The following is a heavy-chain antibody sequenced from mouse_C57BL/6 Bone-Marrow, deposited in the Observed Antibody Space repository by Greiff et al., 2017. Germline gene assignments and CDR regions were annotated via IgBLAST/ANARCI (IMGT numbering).Heavy chain of an antibody. J-gene: IGHJ3*01. CDR1: GYTFTSYW. D-gene: IGHD2-5*01. V-gene: IGHV1-64*01. CDR3: ARWDSNPLAY. Sequence: VKLQQPGAELVKPGASVKLSCKASGYTFTSYWMHWVKQRPGQGLEWIGMIHPNSGSTNYNEKFKSKATLTVDKSSSTAYMQLSSRTSEDSAVYYCARWDSNPLAYWGQGTLVTVSA. CDR2: IHPNSGST.